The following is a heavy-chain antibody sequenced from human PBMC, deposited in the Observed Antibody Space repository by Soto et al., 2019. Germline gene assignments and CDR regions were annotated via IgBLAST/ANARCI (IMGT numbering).Heavy chain of an antibody. V-gene: IGHV3-23*01. CDR3: ARDSLNPYSSSSGVHYSYGMDF. CDR2: VSGSGDGT. J-gene: IGHJ6*02. CDR1: GFSFSNYA. Sequence: GGSLRLSCAASGFSFSNYAMSWVRQAPGKGLEWVSSVSGSGDGTYYADSVKGRFTISRDNARNSLYLQMNSLRDEDTAVYYCARDSLNPYSSSSGVHYSYGMDFWGQGTMVTVSS. D-gene: IGHD6-6*01.